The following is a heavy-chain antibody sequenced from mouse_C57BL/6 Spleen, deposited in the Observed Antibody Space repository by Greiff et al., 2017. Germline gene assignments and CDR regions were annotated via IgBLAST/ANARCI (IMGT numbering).Heavy chain of an antibody. CDR1: GYTFTSYW. CDR3: AGDYGRGYFDV. J-gene: IGHJ1*03. Sequence: QVQLQQPGAELVRPGSSVKLSCKASGYTFTSYWMDWVKQRPGQGLEWIGNIYPSDSETHYNQKFKDKATLTVDKSSSTAYMQLSSRTSEDSAVYYCAGDYGRGYFDVWGTGTTVTVSS. D-gene: IGHD1-1*01. CDR2: IYPSDSET. V-gene: IGHV1-61*01.